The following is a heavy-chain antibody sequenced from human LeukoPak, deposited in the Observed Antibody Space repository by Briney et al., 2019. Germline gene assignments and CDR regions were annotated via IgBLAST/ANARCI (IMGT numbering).Heavy chain of an antibody. CDR1: GFTFSSYA. D-gene: IGHD6-13*01. Sequence: GGSLRLSCAASGFTFSSYAMHWVRQAPGKGLEWVAVISYGGSNKYYADSVKGRFTISRDNSKNTLYLQMNSLRAEDTAVYYCARVFKAAAFDYWGQGTLVTVSS. CDR2: ISYGGSNK. V-gene: IGHV3-30-3*01. J-gene: IGHJ4*02. CDR3: ARVFKAAAFDY.